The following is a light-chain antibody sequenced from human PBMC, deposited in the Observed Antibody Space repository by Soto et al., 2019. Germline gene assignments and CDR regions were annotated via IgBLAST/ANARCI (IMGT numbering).Light chain of an antibody. J-gene: IGKJ1*01. CDR2: GAS. CDR1: QSISSSY. CDR3: QQYGNSPRWR. Sequence: IVLTQSPATLSLSPWERATLSCRASQSISSSYLARYQQKPGQAPRLLIYGASSRATGIPDRFSGSGSGTDFTLTISRLEPEDFAVYYCQQYGNSPRWRFGQGTKV. V-gene: IGKV3-20*01.